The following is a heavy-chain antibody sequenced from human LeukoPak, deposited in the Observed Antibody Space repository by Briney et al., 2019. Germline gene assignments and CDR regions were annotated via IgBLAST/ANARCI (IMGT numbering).Heavy chain of an antibody. V-gene: IGHV3-21*05. D-gene: IGHD5-18*01. Sequence: GGSLRLSCAASGFSFSHYAMNWVRQAPGKGLEWVSYIDSGSNDILYADSVRGRFSISRDDATNTLYLQMRSLRAEDTAVYYCARDTSQPQLIDHWGQGTLVTVSS. CDR1: GFSFSHYA. CDR2: IDSGSNDI. J-gene: IGHJ4*02. CDR3: ARDTSQPQLIDH.